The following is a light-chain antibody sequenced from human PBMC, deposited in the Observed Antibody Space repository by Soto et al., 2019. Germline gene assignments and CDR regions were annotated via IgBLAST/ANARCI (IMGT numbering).Light chain of an antibody. J-gene: IGLJ1*01. CDR1: SSDVVGYNY. CDR3: SSYTSSSLDV. CDR2: DVS. Sequence: QSALTQPASVSGSPGQSITISCTGTSSDVVGYNYVSWYQQHPGKAPKLMIYDVSNRPSGVSNRFSGSKSGNTASLTISGLQAEDEADYYCSSYTSSSLDVFGTGTKVTVL. V-gene: IGLV2-14*01.